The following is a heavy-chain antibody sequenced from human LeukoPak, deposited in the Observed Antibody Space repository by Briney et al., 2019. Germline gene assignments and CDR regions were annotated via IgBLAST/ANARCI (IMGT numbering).Heavy chain of an antibody. CDR1: GFTFSSYA. V-gene: IGHV3-30-3*01. CDR2: ISYDGSNK. CDR3: AREYCSSTSCHFDP. J-gene: IGHJ5*02. D-gene: IGHD2-2*01. Sequence: GGSLRLSCAASGFTFSSYAMHWVRQAPGKGLEWVAVISYDGSNKYYADSVKGRFTISRDNSKNTLYLQMNSLRAEDTAVYYCAREYCSSTSCHFDPWGQGTLVTVSS.